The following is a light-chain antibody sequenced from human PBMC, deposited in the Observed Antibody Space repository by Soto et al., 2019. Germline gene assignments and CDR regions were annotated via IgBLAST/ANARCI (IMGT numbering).Light chain of an antibody. CDR2: AAS. Sequence: DIQMTQSPSSLSASVGDRVTITCRASQSISSYLNWYQQKPGKAPKLLIYAASSLQSGVPSRFSGSGSVTDFTLTISSLQPEDFATYYCQQSYSTPQSTFGGGTKVDIK. CDR3: QQSYSTPQST. V-gene: IGKV1-39*01. CDR1: QSISSY. J-gene: IGKJ4*01.